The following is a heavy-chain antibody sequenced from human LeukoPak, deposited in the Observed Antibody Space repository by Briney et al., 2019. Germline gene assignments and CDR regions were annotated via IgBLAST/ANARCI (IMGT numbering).Heavy chain of an antibody. CDR2: IYYSGST. Sequence: SQTLSLTCTVSGGSISSGDYYWSWIRQPPGKGLEWIGYIYYSGSTYYNPSLKSRVTISVDTSKNQFSLKLSSVTAADTAVYYCARGYDYSNCFDYWGQGTLVTVSS. D-gene: IGHD4-11*01. V-gene: IGHV4-30-4*08. CDR3: ARGYDYSNCFDY. J-gene: IGHJ4*02. CDR1: GGSISSGDYY.